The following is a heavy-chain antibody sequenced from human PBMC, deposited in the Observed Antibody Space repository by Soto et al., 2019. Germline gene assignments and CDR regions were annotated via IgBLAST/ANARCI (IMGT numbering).Heavy chain of an antibody. Sequence: EVQLVESGGGLVQPGGSLRLSCAASGFTFSSYSMNWVRQAPGKGLEWVSYISSSSSTIYYADSVKCRFTISRDNAKNSLYLQMNSLRDEDTAVYYCARTNRPERDTYYYDSSGRGDDFDYWGQGTLVTVSS. V-gene: IGHV3-48*02. J-gene: IGHJ4*02. D-gene: IGHD3-22*01. CDR3: ARTNRPERDTYYYDSSGRGDDFDY. CDR1: GFTFSSYS. CDR2: ISSSSSTI.